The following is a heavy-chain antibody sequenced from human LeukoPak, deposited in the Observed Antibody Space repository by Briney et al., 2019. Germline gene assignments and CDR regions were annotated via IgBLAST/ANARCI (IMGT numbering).Heavy chain of an antibody. CDR3: ARAYSSSWYFNWFDP. J-gene: IGHJ5*02. V-gene: IGHV4-38-2*02. Sequence: PSETLSLTCTVSGYSISNGYYWAWIRPPPGKGLEWIGNIYHSGNTYYNPSLKSRVTISVDTSKNQFSLNLNSVTAADTAVYYCARAYSSSWYFNWFDPWGQGTLVTVSS. D-gene: IGHD6-13*01. CDR2: IYHSGNT. CDR1: GYSISNGYY.